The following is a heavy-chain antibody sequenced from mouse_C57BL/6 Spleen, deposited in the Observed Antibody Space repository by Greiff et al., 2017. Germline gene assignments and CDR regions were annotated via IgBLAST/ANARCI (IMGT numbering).Heavy chain of an antibody. V-gene: IGHV1-42*01. CDR1: GYSFTGYY. CDR3: ARMFAY. J-gene: IGHJ3*01. CDR2: INPSTGGT. Sequence: EVQLQQSGPELVKPGASVKISCKASGYSFTGYYMNWVKQSPEKSLEWIGEINPSTGGTTYNQKFKAKATLTVDKSSSTAYMQLKSLTSEDSAVYYFARMFAYWGQGTLVTVSA.